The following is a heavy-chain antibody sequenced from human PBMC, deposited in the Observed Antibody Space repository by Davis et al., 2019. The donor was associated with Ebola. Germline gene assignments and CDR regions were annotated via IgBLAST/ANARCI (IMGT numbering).Heavy chain of an antibody. CDR3: ARGNYGDYIVLYYYNMDV. J-gene: IGHJ6*02. Sequence: SETLSLTCSVSGGSISSTRYYWGWIRQPPGKGLEWIGNIHYLGNTNYNPSLKSRLSMSVDTSKSQFSLKLSSVTAADTAVYYCARGNYGDYIVLYYYNMDVWGQGTTVTVSS. V-gene: IGHV4-61*05. D-gene: IGHD4-17*01. CDR2: IHYLGNT. CDR1: GGSISSTRYY.